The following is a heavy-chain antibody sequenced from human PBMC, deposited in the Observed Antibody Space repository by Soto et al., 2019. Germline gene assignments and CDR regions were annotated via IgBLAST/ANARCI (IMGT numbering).Heavy chain of an antibody. CDR3: ARALHRITMVRGVGGGGGYYGMDV. J-gene: IGHJ6*02. D-gene: IGHD3-10*01. V-gene: IGHV4-4*01. Sequence: QVQLQESGPGLVKPSGTLSLTCAVSGGSISSSNWWSWVRQPPGKGLEWIGEIYHSGSTNYNPSLKSRVTISVDKSKDQCALKLSSVPAAAAAVYCCARALHRITMVRGVGGGGGYYGMDVWGQGTTVTVSS. CDR1: GGSISSSNW. CDR2: IYHSGST.